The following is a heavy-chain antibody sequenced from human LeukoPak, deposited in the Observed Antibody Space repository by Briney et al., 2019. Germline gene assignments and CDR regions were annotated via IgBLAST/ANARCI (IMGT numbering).Heavy chain of an antibody. V-gene: IGHV3-73*01. CDR3: TGHECY. CDR1: GFTFSGSA. J-gene: IGHJ4*02. Sequence: GGSLRLSCATSGFTFSGSAMHWVHHASGKGLKRVGRIRSKADSYATAYAASVKGRFTITRDDSKNTVFLQMLSLKPVDAAVYYCTGHECYWRQEALLAVSP. CDR2: IRSKADSYAT.